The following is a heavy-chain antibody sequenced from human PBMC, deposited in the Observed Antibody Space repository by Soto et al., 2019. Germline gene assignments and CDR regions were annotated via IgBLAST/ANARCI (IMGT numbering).Heavy chain of an antibody. J-gene: IGHJ4*02. V-gene: IGHV1-69*13. Sequence: EASVKVSCKASGGTFGSYPISWVRQAPRQGLEWMGGIVPIFGTGKYAQVFQDRVSITADESTSTVYMELSSLRSDDTAVYYCAREGFSGAYYGYWGQGTPVTV. D-gene: IGHD1-26*01. CDR2: IVPIFGTG. CDR3: AREGFSGAYYGY. CDR1: GGTFGSYP.